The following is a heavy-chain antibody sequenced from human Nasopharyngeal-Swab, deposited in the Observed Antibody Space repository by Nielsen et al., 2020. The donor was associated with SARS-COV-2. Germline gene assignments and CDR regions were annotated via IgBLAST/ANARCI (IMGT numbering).Heavy chain of an antibody. J-gene: IGHJ1*01. V-gene: IGHV3-53*01. Sequence: GESLKLSWAVSGLTVSSTYMSWVRQAPGKGLEWVSVTEIGGTTHYADSVKGRFSISRDSSTNTLYLQMNNVRAEDTAVYYCARDLGGGYCTTTNCPGSWGQGTLVTVSS. CDR1: GLTVSSTY. CDR3: ARDLGGGYCTTTNCPGS. D-gene: IGHD2-2*01. CDR2: TEIGGTT.